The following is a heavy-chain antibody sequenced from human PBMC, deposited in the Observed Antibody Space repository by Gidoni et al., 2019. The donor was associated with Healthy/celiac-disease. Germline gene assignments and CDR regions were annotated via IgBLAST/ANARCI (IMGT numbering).Heavy chain of an antibody. Sequence: EVQLLESGGGLVQPGGSLRLSCAASGLSFSNYAMSWVRQAPGKGLEWVSVISGNGGSTKYADSVKGRLTISRDNSKNTRYLQMNSLRAEDTAVYHCAKGLYSSSGLNWLDPWGQGTLVTVSS. CDR3: AKGLYSSSGLNWLDP. J-gene: IGHJ5*02. V-gene: IGHV3-23*01. CDR1: GLSFSNYA. D-gene: IGHD2-2*01. CDR2: ISGNGGST.